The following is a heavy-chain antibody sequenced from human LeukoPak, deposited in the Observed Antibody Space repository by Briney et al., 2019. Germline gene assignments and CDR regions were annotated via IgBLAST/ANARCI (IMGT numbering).Heavy chain of an antibody. J-gene: IGHJ6*02. CDR1: GGAFSSYA. V-gene: IGHV1-46*01. D-gene: IGHD2-2*01. Sequence: ASVKVSCKASGGAFSSYAISWVRQAPGQGLEWMGIINPSGGSTSYAQKFQGRVTMTRDTSTSTVYMELSSLRSEDTAVYYCARSDIVVVPAAEANYYYGMDVWGQGTTVTVSS. CDR3: ARSDIVVVPAAEANYYYGMDV. CDR2: INPSGGST.